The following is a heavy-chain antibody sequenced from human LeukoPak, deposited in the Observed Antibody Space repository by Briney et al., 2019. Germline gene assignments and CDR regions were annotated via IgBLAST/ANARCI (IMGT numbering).Heavy chain of an antibody. CDR1: GGSISSYY. D-gene: IGHD1-20*01. J-gene: IGHJ6*02. CDR3: ARVITGIGGYHYYGMDV. V-gene: IGHV4-59*01. CDR2: IYYSGST. Sequence: SETLSLTCTVSGGSISSYYWSWIRQPPGKGLEWIGYIYYSGSTNYNPSLKSRVTISVDTSKNQFSLKLSSVTAADTAVYYCARVITGIGGYHYYGMDVWGQGTTVTVSS.